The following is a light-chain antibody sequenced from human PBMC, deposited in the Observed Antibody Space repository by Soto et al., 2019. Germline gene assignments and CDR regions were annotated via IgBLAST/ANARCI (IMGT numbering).Light chain of an antibody. CDR2: GVS. J-gene: IGKJ1*01. Sequence: ETVLTQSPGTLSLSPGERATLYCRASQSLGSDYLAWYQQKPGQAPRLLIYGVSSRATDIPDRFSGSGSGTDFTLTISRLEQEEFAMYYCQLYGTSRAFGQGTKVQI. CDR3: QLYGTSRA. V-gene: IGKV3-20*01. CDR1: QSLGSDY.